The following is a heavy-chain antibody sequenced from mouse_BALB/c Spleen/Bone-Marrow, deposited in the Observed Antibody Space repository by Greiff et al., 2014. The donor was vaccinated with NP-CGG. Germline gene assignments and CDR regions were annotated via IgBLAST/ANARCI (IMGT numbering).Heavy chain of an antibody. V-gene: IGHV1-37*01. Sequence: EVKLMESGPELVKPGASVKISCKASGYSFTGYFMNWVKQSHGKSLEWIGRISPYNGDTFYNQKFKGKATLTVDKSSSTAHMELLSLTSEDSAVFYCGRGAYYYGSSYYFDYWGQGTTLTVSS. CDR1: GYSFTGYF. J-gene: IGHJ2*01. CDR2: ISPYNGDT. D-gene: IGHD1-1*01. CDR3: GRGAYYYGSSYYFDY.